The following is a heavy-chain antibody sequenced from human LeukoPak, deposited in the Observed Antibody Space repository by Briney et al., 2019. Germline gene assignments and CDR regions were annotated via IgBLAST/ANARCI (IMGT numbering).Heavy chain of an antibody. CDR1: GGSISSNY. CDR2: IYYSGST. D-gene: IGHD1-26*01. V-gene: IGHV4-59*01. J-gene: IGHJ4*02. Sequence: PSETLSLTCTVSGGSISSNYWSWIRQPPGEGLEWIGYIYYSGSTNYNPSLKSRVTISVDTSKNQFSLKLSSVTAADTAVYCCASGQSWYSGDYWGQGTLVTVSS. CDR3: ASGQSWYSGDY.